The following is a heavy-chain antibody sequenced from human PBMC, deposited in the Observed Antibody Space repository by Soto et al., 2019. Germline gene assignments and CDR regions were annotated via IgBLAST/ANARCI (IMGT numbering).Heavy chain of an antibody. CDR1: GGSIRRTDSY. D-gene: IGHD3-22*01. J-gene: IGHJ4*02. V-gene: IGHV4-39*07. CDR3: ARVTYYYDSSGNEYYFDY. Sequence: SETLSLTCTVSGGSIRRTDSYWGWIRQTPGKGLEWFGTVYYSGTTYYNPSLKTRVTISVDTSKNQFSLKLSSVTAADTAVYYCARVTYYYDSSGNEYYFDYWGQGTLVTVSS. CDR2: VYYSGTT.